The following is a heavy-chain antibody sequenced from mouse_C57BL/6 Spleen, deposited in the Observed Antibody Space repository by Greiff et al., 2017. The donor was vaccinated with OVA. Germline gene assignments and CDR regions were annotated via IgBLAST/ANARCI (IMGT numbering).Heavy chain of an antibody. Sequence: QVQLKESGAELARPGASVKLSCKASGYTFTSYGISWVKQRTGQGLEWIGEIYPRSGNTYYNEKFKGKATLTADKSSSTAYMELRSLTSEDSAVYFCAGNGYDGNWFAYWGQGTLVTVSA. CDR1: GYTFTSYG. J-gene: IGHJ3*01. CDR3: AGNGYDGNWFAY. CDR2: IYPRSGNT. D-gene: IGHD2-2*01. V-gene: IGHV1-81*01.